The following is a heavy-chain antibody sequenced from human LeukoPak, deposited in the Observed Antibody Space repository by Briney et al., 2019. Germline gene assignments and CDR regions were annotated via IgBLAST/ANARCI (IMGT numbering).Heavy chain of an antibody. CDR2: IYHSGST. CDR1: GGSISSSNW. D-gene: IGHD5-12*01. V-gene: IGHV4-4*02. Sequence: PSGTLSLTCAVSGGSISSSNWWSWVRQPPGKGLEWIGEIYHSGSTNYNPSLKSRVTISVDKSKNQFSLKLSSVTAADTAVYYCARDSYSGYDFVGRYYYYYMDVWGKGTTVTISS. J-gene: IGHJ6*03. CDR3: ARDSYSGYDFVGRYYYYYMDV.